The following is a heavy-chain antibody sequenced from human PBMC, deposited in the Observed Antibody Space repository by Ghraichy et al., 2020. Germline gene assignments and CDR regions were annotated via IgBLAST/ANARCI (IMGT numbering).Heavy chain of an antibody. CDR3: AKSGYGKEFDY. V-gene: IGHV3-23*01. CDR2: GDDGP. J-gene: IGHJ4*02. Sequence: GDDGPYYTDSVKGRFIISRDNSKNTLYLQMNSLRAEDTAVYYCAKSGYGKEFDYWGQGIQV. D-gene: IGHD5-12*01.